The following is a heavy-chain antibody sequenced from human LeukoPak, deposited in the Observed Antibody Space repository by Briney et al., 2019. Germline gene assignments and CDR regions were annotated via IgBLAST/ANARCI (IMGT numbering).Heavy chain of an antibody. V-gene: IGHV4-59*01. CDR2: IYYSGSI. Sequence: PSETLSLTCTVSGGSISSYYWSWIRQPPGKGLEWIGYIYYSGSINYNPSLKSRVTISVDTSKNQFSLKLSSVTAADTAVYYCARHDYGDYVWGNWFDPWGQGTLVTVSS. CDR1: GGSISSYY. J-gene: IGHJ5*02. CDR3: ARHDYGDYVWGNWFDP. D-gene: IGHD4-17*01.